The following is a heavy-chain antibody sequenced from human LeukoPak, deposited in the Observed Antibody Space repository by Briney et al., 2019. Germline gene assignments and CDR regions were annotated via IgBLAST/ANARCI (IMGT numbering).Heavy chain of an antibody. D-gene: IGHD3-16*01. CDR2: INHSGST. V-gene: IGHV4-34*01. CDR1: GGSFSGYY. CDR3: ARGFYVWGSSYYFDY. J-gene: IGHJ4*02. Sequence: SETLSLTCAVYGGSFSGYYWSWIRQPPGKGLEWIGEINHSGSTDYNPSLKGRVTISVDTSKNQFSLKLSSVTAADTAVYYCARGFYVWGSSYYFDYWGQGTLVTVSS.